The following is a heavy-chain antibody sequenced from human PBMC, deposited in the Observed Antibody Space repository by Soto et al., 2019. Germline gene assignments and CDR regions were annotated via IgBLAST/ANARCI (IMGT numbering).Heavy chain of an antibody. Sequence: EVQLLDSGGGLVQPGGSLRLSCAVSGFTLSDDGVTWVRQAPGKGLEWVSGVSGGCGGTFYADSVKGRFTISRDDSKNTAYLQMNAPGVADTAVYYCVRWNGFGDHWGQGTLVTVSS. D-gene: IGHD1-1*01. CDR1: GFTLSDDG. J-gene: IGHJ4*02. CDR2: VSGGCGGT. V-gene: IGHV3-23*01. CDR3: VRWNGFGDH.